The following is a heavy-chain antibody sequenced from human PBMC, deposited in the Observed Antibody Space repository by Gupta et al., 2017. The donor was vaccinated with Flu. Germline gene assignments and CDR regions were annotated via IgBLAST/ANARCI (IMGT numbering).Heavy chain of an antibody. CDR2: IYNSGST. V-gene: IGHV4-31*03. D-gene: IGHD4-17*01. Sequence: QVQLQESGPGLVKPSQTLSLTCTVSGGSISSDYYWSWIRQHPGKGLEWIGYIYNSGSTYHNPSLQSRVALSVDTSRNQFSLKLTSVTAADTAVYYCARHYGDAADNWFDPWGRGTPVTVSS. CDR3: ARHYGDAADNWFDP. J-gene: IGHJ5*02. CDR1: GGSISSDYY.